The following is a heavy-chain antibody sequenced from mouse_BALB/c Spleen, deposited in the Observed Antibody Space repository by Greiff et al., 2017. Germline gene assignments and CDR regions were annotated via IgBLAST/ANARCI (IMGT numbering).Heavy chain of an antibody. D-gene: IGHD1-1*01. J-gene: IGHJ3*01. CDR3: ARDGSSSFAY. CDR2: ISSGGSYT. V-gene: IGHV5-9-4*01. Sequence: EVQGVESGGGLVKPGGSLKLSCAASGFTFSSYAMSWVRQSPEKRLEWVAEISSGGSYTYYPDTVTGRFTISRDNAKNTLYLEMSSLRSEDTAMYYCARDGSSSFAYWGQGTLVTVSA. CDR1: GFTFSSYA.